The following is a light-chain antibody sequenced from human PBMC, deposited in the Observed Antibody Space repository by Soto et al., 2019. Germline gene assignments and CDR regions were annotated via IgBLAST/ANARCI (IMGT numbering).Light chain of an antibody. V-gene: IGKV3-20*01. CDR3: QQYGSSPRT. J-gene: IGKJ1*01. Sequence: EIVLTQSPGTLSLSPGERATLSCRASQSVSNNYVAWYQQKPGQAPRLLIYGASSRATGTPDRFSGSGSGTHFTLTISRLEPEDFAVYYCQQYGSSPRTFGQGTDVDIK. CDR1: QSVSNNY. CDR2: GAS.